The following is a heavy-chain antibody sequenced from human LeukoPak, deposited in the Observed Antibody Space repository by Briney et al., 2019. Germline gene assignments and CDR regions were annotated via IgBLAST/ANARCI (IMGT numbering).Heavy chain of an antibody. Sequence: SETLSLTCTVSGSSISSYYWSWIRQPPGKGLEWIGYIYYSGSTNYNPSLKSRVSMSIDTSKNQFSLKLSSVTAADTAVYYCARDWVAAAGNNYYYYGMDVWGQGTTVTVSS. J-gene: IGHJ6*02. CDR3: ARDWVAAAGNNYYYYGMDV. V-gene: IGHV4-59*01. CDR1: GSSISSYY. CDR2: IYYSGST. D-gene: IGHD6-13*01.